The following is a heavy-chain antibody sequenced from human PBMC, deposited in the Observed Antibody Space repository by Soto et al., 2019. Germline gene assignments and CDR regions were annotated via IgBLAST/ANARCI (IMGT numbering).Heavy chain of an antibody. CDR1: GGSFSGYY. CDR3: ERGTMVRGVIIWRGWHYYGMDV. J-gene: IGHJ6*02. V-gene: IGHV4-34*01. CDR2: INHSGST. Sequence: PSETLSLTCAVYGGSFSGYYWSWIRQPPGKGLEWIGEINHSGSTNYNPSLKSRVTISVDTSKNQFSLKLSSVTAADTAVYYCERGTMVRGVIIWRGWHYYGMDVWGQGTTVTVSS. D-gene: IGHD3-10*01.